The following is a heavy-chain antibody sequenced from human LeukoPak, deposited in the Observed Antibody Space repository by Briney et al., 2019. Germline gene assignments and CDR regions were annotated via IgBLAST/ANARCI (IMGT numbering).Heavy chain of an antibody. D-gene: IGHD3-10*01. CDR1: GGTFSSYA. CDR2: IIPIFGTA. Sequence: ASVKVSCKASGGTFSSYAISWVRQAPGQGLEWMGGIIPIFGTANYAQKFQGRVTITADESTSTAYMELSSLRSEDTAVYYCARAGGAYYYGSGSYTSTGWYNWFDPWGQGTLVTVSS. J-gene: IGHJ5*02. V-gene: IGHV1-69*13. CDR3: ARAGGAYYYGSGSYTSTGWYNWFDP.